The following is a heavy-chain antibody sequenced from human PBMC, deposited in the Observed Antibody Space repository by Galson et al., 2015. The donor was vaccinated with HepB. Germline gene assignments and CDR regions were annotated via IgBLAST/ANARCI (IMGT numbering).Heavy chain of an antibody. CDR1: GGSICSSSYY. D-gene: IGHD3-10*01. CDR3: ARLWFKDYYGSGNYYDNWFDP. V-gene: IGHV4-39*01. CDR2: IYYSGST. Sequence: SETLSLTCTVSGGSICSSSYYWGWIRQPPGKGLGWIGSIYYSGSTYYNPSLESRVTISVDTSKNQFSLKLSSVTAADTAVYYCARLWFKDYYGSGNYYDNWFDPWGQGTLVTVSS. J-gene: IGHJ5*02.